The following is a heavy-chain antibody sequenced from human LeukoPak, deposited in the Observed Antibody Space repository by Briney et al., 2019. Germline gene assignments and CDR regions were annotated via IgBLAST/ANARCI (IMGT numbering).Heavy chain of an antibody. J-gene: IGHJ4*02. V-gene: IGHV2-5*01. CDR1: GFSLSTSGVG. CDR2: IYWNDDK. D-gene: IGHD3-22*01. Sequence: SGPTLVKPTQPLTLTCTFSGFSLSTSGVGVGWIRQPPGKALEWLALIYWNDDKRYSPSLKSRLTITKDTSKNQVVLTMTNMDPVDTATYYCAHSYYDSSGYYFAHDYWGQGTLVTVSS. CDR3: AHSYYDSSGYYFAHDY.